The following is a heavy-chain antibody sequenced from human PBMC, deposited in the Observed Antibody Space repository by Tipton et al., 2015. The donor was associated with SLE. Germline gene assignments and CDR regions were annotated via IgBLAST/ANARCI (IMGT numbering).Heavy chain of an antibody. CDR1: GGSISSYY. CDR3: ATDRPPSYSSSWSYWYFDL. D-gene: IGHD6-13*01. CDR2: IYYSGST. Sequence: TLSLTCTVSGGSISSYYWSWIRQPPGKGLEWIGYIYYSGSTNYNPSLKSRVTISVDTSKNQFSLKLSSVTAADTAVYYCATDRPPSYSSSWSYWYFDLWGRGTLVTVSS. V-gene: IGHV4-59*01. J-gene: IGHJ2*01.